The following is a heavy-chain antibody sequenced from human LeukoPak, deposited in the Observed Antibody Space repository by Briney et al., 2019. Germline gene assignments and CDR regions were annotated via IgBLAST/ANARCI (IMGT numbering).Heavy chain of an antibody. V-gene: IGHV4-39*01. J-gene: IGHJ3*01. Sequence: TSETLSLTCAVSGGSISSTSYYWAWIRQPPGKGLEWIGTIYYSGSTYHNPSLESRVTLSVDTSRNQFSLRLSSVDAADTAVYYCAKAGVRYFDSSGLYAFDFWGQGTTVTVSS. CDR1: GGSISSTSYY. CDR3: AKAGVRYFDSSGLYAFDF. CDR2: IYYSGST. D-gene: IGHD3-22*01.